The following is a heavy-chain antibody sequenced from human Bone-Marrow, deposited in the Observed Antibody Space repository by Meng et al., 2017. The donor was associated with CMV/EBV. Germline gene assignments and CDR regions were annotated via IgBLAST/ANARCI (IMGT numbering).Heavy chain of an antibody. D-gene: IGHD6-6*01. V-gene: IGHV3-9*01. CDR1: GFTFDDYA. CDR3: AREGGQLVEFYYYYYGMDV. Sequence: SLKISCAASGFTFDDYAMHWVRQAPGKGLEWVSGISWNSGSIAYADSMKGRFTISRDNAKNSLCLQMNSLRAERAEDTALYYCAREGGQLVEFYYYYYGMDVWGQGTTVTVSS. CDR2: ISWNSGSI. J-gene: IGHJ6*02.